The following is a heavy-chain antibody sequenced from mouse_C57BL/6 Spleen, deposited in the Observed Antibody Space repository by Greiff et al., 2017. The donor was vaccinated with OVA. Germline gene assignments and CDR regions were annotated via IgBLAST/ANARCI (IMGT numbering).Heavy chain of an antibody. V-gene: IGHV1-80*01. Sequence: QVQLEESGAELVKPGASVKFSCKASGYAFSSYWMHWVKQRPGQGLEWIGRIDPGDGNTKYNAKFKGKATLTADKSSSTAYMQLSSLTSEDSAVYFCARFGCYYSVAFDYWGQGTSVTVSS. CDR1: GYAFSSYW. J-gene: IGHJ4*01. D-gene: IGHD2-12*01. CDR3: ARFGCYYSVAFDY. CDR2: IDPGDGNT.